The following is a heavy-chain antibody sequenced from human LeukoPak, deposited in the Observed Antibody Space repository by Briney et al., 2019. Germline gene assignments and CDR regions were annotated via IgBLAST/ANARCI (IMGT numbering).Heavy chain of an antibody. D-gene: IGHD5-24*01. Sequence: SETLSLTCTVSGGSISSHYWSWIRQPPGKGLEWIGYIYYSGSTHYNPSLKSRVTISVDTSKNQFSLKLSSVTAADTAVYYCARGNGDGYKPGDFDYWGQGTLVTVSS. CDR3: ARGNGDGYKPGDFDY. CDR1: GGSISSHY. J-gene: IGHJ4*02. CDR2: IYYSGST. V-gene: IGHV4-59*11.